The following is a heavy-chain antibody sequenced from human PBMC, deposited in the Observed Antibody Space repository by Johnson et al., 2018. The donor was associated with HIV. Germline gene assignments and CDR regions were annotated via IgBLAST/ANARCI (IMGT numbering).Heavy chain of an antibody. Sequence: QVQLVESGGGLVKPGGSLTLSCAASGFTFTDAWMSWVRQAPGKGLEWVAVISYDGSNKYYADSVKGRFTISRDNSKNTLYLQMNSLRAEDTAVYYCARGPHEVVVVAATSAFDIWGQGTMVTVSS. J-gene: IGHJ3*02. D-gene: IGHD2-15*01. V-gene: IGHV3-30-3*01. CDR2: ISYDGSNK. CDR1: GFTFTDAW. CDR3: ARGPHEVVVVAATSAFDI.